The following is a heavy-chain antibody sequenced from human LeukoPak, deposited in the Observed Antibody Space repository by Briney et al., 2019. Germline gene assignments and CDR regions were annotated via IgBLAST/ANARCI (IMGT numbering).Heavy chain of an antibody. CDR1: GGSISSYY. D-gene: IGHD3-9*01. CDR3: ARLPGGGRYFDWLSNYYFDY. J-gene: IGHJ4*02. CDR2: IYYSGST. Sequence: PSETLSLTCTVSGGSISSYYWSWIRQPPGKGLEWIGYIYYSGSTNYNPSLKSRVTISVDTSNNQFSLKLSSVTAADTAVYYCARLPGGGRYFDWLSNYYFDYWGQGTLVTVSS. V-gene: IGHV4-59*08.